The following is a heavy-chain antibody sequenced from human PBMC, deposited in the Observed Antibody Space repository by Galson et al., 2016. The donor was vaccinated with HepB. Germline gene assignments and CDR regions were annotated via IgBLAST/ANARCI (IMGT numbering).Heavy chain of an antibody. CDR3: ARHDWSGYSYGYDN. V-gene: IGHV4-39*01. J-gene: IGHJ4*02. Sequence: SETLSLTCSVSGGSISSSSSYWGWIRQPPGKGLEWIGSIHYSGNTYYNPSLKSRVTISVDTSKNQLSLKLSFVTAADTAVYYCARHDWSGYSYGYDNWGQGTLVTVSS. CDR2: IHYSGNT. D-gene: IGHD5-18*01. CDR1: GGSISSSSSY.